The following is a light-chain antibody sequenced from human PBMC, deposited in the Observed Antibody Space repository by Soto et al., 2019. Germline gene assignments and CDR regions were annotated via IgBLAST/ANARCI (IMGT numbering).Light chain of an antibody. CDR2: EVS. J-gene: IGLJ2*01. Sequence: QSVLTQPPSASGSPGQSVTISCTGTSSDVGGYNYVSWYQQHPGKAPKLMIYEVSKRPSGVPDRFSGSKSGNTASLTVSGLQAEAEADYYCSSYAGSNNFVFGGGTKLTV. CDR1: SSDVGGYNY. CDR3: SSYAGSNNFV. V-gene: IGLV2-8*01.